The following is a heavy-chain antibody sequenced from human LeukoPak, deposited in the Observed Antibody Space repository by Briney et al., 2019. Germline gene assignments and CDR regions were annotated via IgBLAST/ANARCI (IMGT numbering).Heavy chain of an antibody. Sequence: GGSLRLSCAASGFIFSDAWVSWVRRAPGKGLEWVGRIKSRTDGGTIHYAAPVKGRFTISRDDSKNMVYLQMNSLKTEDTAVYYCTTVPIIGAFDIWGQGTMVTVSS. D-gene: IGHD2/OR15-2a*01. V-gene: IGHV3-15*01. CDR3: TTVPIIGAFDI. J-gene: IGHJ3*02. CDR1: GFIFSDAW. CDR2: IKSRTDGGTI.